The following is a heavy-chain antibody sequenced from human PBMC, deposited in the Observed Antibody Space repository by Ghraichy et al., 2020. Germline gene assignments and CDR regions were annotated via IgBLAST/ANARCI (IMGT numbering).Heavy chain of an antibody. D-gene: IGHD3-10*01. V-gene: IGHV3-7*01. CDR2: IKPDGTEK. CDR1: GFRFSSYW. CDR3: ARHRSGDFDY. Sequence: GEALNISCAASGFRFSSYWMSWVRQAPGKGPEWVANIKPDGTEKHYVDSVKGRFTISRDNAKNSLFLQMNTLRTDDTTVYYCARHRSGDFDYWGQGTLVTVSS. J-gene: IGHJ4*02.